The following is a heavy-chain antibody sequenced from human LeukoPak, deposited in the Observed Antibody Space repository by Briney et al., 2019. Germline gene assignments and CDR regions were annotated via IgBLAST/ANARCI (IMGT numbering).Heavy chain of an antibody. Sequence: GGSLRLSCAASGFTFSSYWMHWVRQAPGKGLEWVSGISWNSGSIGYADSVKGRFTISRDNAKNSLYLQMNSLRAEDTALYYCAKDAIGYYDSGGYYFDYWGQGTLVTVSS. D-gene: IGHD3-22*01. J-gene: IGHJ4*02. V-gene: IGHV3-9*01. CDR1: GFTFSSYW. CDR3: AKDAIGYYDSGGYYFDY. CDR2: ISWNSGSI.